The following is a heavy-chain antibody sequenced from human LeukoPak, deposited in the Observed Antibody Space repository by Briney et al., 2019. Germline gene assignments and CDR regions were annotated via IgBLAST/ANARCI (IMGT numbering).Heavy chain of an antibody. Sequence: GASVKVSCKASAYTFTAYYIHWVRQAPGQGLEWMGWINPNSGATNYAQKFQGRVTMTRDTSISTAYMELSRLKSDDTAAYYCARDRSTGASAGTLYWFDPWGQGTLVTVSS. D-gene: IGHD6-13*01. V-gene: IGHV1-2*02. CDR3: ARDRSTGASAGTLYWFDP. J-gene: IGHJ5*02. CDR1: AYTFTAYY. CDR2: INPNSGAT.